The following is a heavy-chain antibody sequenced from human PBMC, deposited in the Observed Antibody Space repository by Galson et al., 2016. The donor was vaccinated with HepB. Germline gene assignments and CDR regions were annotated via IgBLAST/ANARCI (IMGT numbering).Heavy chain of an antibody. CDR3: ARVDGYTYVD. CDR1: GFTFRSFS. J-gene: IGHJ4*02. V-gene: IGHV3-23*01. Sequence: SLRLSCAASGFTFRSFSMGWVRQAPGKGLEGVSGISGGGGSTNYADSVKGRFTIYRDTSNNTLYLQMHNLRAEDTAVYYCARVDGYTYVDCGQGTLVTVSS. D-gene: IGHD5-24*01. CDR2: ISGGGGST.